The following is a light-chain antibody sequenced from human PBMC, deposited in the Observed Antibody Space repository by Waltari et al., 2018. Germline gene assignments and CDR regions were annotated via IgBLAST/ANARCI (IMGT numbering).Light chain of an antibody. J-gene: IGKJ5*01. Sequence: DIQMTQSPSSLSASVGDRVAIACRASQTMTNNLNWYQKKPGKAPKLLIYAASSLQSGVPSRFSGSGSGTHFTLTISSLQAEDVAFYYCHQYYDLPITFGQGTRLDIK. CDR2: AAS. V-gene: IGKV1-39*01. CDR1: QTMTNN. CDR3: HQYYDLPIT.